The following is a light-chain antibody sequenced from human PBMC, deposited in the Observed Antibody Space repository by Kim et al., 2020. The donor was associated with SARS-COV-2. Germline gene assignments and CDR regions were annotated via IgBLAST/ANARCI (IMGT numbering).Light chain of an antibody. Sequence: QLVLTQSPSASASLGASVKFTCTLSSGHSSYAIAWHQQQPEKGPRYLMKINSDGSLIKGDGIPDRFSGSSSGAERHLTISSLQSEDEADYYCQTWGSGFRVFGGGTQLTVL. CDR3: QTWGSGFRV. CDR1: SGHSSYA. J-gene: IGLJ3*02. V-gene: IGLV4-69*01. CDR2: INSDGSL.